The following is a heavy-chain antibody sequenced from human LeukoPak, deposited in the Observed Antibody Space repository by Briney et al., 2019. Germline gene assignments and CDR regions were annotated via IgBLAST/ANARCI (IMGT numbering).Heavy chain of an antibody. CDR3: TKDRSSTLDDAFDF. J-gene: IGHJ3*01. V-gene: IGHV3-9*03. D-gene: IGHD2-2*01. CDR1: GFTFADSA. CDR2: IDWSGRSM. Sequence: PGGSLRLSCAASGFTFADSAIHWVRQTPGKGLEWVSGIDWSGRSMVYADSVKGRFTISRDNAKNSLYLEMSSLRAEDMALYYCTKDRSSTLDDAFDFWGQGTMVTVSS.